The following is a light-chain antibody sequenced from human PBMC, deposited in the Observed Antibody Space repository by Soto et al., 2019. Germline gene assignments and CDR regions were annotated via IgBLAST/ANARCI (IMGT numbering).Light chain of an antibody. J-gene: IGLJ1*01. V-gene: IGLV2-14*01. CDR2: EVR. Sequence: QSALTQPASVSGSPGQSITISCAGTMRDVGAYNLVSWYQQHPGRAPQLIIYEVRNRPSGISFRFSGSKSGNTASLTISGLQAEDEADYYCSSYSSSSTLVFGTGTKLTVL. CDR1: MRDVGAYNL. CDR3: SSYSSSSTLV.